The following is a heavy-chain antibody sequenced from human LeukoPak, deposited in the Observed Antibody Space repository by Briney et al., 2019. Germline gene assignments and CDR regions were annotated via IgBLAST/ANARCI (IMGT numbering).Heavy chain of an antibody. D-gene: IGHD3-3*01. V-gene: IGHV1-18*01. CDR3: ARGSSNYDFWSGYLWYFDY. Sequence: ASVKVSCKASGHTFTSYGISWVRQAPGQGLEWMGWISAYNGNTNYAQKLQGRVTMTTDTSTSTAYMELRSLRSDATAVYYCARGSSNYDFWSGYLWYFDYWGQGTLVTVSS. J-gene: IGHJ4*02. CDR1: GHTFTSYG. CDR2: ISAYNGNT.